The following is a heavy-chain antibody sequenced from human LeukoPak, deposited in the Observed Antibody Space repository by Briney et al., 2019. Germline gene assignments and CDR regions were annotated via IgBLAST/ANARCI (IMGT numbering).Heavy chain of an antibody. CDR3: AKDLQGSY. CDR2: ISYSGANT. CDR1: GFTFSGSA. V-gene: IGHV3-23*01. Sequence: GGSLRLSCAASGFTFSGSAMTWVRQATGKGLEWVSVISYSGANTYYADSVKGRFTISRDDSKDMLYLQMLSLRVEDTAVYYCAKDLQGSYWGQGTLVTVSS. J-gene: IGHJ4*02.